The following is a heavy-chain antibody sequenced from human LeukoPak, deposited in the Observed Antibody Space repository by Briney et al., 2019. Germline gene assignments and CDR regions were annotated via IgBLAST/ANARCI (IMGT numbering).Heavy chain of an antibody. V-gene: IGHV4-39*01. J-gene: IGHJ3*02. D-gene: IGHD1-26*01. Sequence: PSETLSLTCTVSGGSISRSSYYWGRICQPPGKGLEWIGSIYYSGSTNYNPSLKSRVTISVDTSKDQFSLKLSSVTAADTAVYYCARWEESDAFDIWGQGTMVTVSS. CDR2: IYYSGST. CDR3: ARWEESDAFDI. CDR1: GGSISRSSYY.